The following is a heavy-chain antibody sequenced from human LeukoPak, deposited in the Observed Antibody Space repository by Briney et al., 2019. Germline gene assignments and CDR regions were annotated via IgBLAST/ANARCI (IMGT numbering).Heavy chain of an antibody. V-gene: IGHV1-8*01. CDR1: GYTFTSYV. J-gene: IGHJ6*02. CDR3: ASSSFFYYYGMDV. D-gene: IGHD2-2*01. Sequence: ASVKVSCTASGYTFTSYVFIWVRQPTGQGLEWRGWMNANSGDTGYAQKLLGRVTMTRNTSISTAYMELSSLRSEDTAVYFCASSSFFYYYGMDVWGQGTTVTVSS. CDR2: MNANSGDT.